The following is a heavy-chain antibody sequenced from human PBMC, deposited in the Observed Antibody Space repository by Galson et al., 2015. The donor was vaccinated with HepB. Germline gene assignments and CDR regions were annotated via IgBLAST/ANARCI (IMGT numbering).Heavy chain of an antibody. Sequence: CAISEDSVSSNGAAWNWIMQSPSRGLEWLGRTYYRSKWYYGYAVSVKSRITINPDTSKNQFSLHLNSVTPEDTAVYYCARSAGDLDYWGQGTLVTVSS. J-gene: IGHJ4*02. D-gene: IGHD7-27*01. CDR2: TYYRSKWYY. CDR3: ARSAGDLDY. CDR1: EDSVSSNGAA. V-gene: IGHV6-1*01.